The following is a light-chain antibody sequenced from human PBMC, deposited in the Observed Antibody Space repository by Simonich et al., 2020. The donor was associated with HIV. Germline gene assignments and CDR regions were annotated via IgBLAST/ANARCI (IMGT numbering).Light chain of an antibody. CDR3: TSYTSSSTLI. V-gene: IGLV2-14*02. J-gene: IGLJ2*01. CDR1: SSDVGSYNL. Sequence: QSALTQPASVSGSPGQSITISCTGTSSDVGSYNLVSWYQQHPGKAPKLLIYEGSTRPSGVPDRFSGSKSGNTASLIISGLQAEDHADYYCTSYTSSSTLIFGGGTKLTVL. CDR2: EGS.